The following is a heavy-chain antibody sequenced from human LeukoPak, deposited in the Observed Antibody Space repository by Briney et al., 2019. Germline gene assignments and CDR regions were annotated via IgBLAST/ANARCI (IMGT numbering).Heavy chain of an antibody. CDR1: GFTFSSYG. Sequence: GGSLRLSCAASGFTFSSYGMHWVRQAPGKGLEWVAFIRYDGSNKYYADSVKGRFTISRDNSKNTVYLQMNSLRADDTAVYYCAKPRSGIAAPGTPLGYWGQGTLVTVSS. V-gene: IGHV3-30*02. J-gene: IGHJ4*02. D-gene: IGHD6-13*01. CDR2: IRYDGSNK. CDR3: AKPRSGIAAPGTPLGY.